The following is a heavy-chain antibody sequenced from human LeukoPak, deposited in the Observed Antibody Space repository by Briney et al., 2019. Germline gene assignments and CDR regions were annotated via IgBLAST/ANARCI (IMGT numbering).Heavy chain of an antibody. CDR2: IYHSGST. Sequence: SETLSLTCTVSSYSINSGYYWGWIRQPPGKGLEWIGTIYHSGSTYYNPSLKSRVTISVDTSKKQFSLKLNSVTAADTAVYYCAREAPGSYSYYYYYYMDVWGKGTTVTVSS. V-gene: IGHV4-38-2*02. CDR1: SYSINSGYY. D-gene: IGHD3-10*01. CDR3: AREAPGSYSYYYYYYMDV. J-gene: IGHJ6*03.